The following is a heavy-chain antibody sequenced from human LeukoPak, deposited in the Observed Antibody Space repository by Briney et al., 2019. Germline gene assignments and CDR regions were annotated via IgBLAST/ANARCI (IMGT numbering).Heavy chain of an antibody. CDR3: ARGEDSSGWFVY. CDR2: INHSGST. V-gene: IGHV4-34*01. CDR1: GGSFSGYY. Sequence: SETLSLTCAVYGGSFSGYYWSWIRQPPGKGLEWIGEINHSGSTNYNPSLKSRVTTSVDTSKNQFSLKLSSVTAADTAVYYCARGEDSSGWFVYWGQGTLVTVSS. J-gene: IGHJ4*02. D-gene: IGHD6-19*01.